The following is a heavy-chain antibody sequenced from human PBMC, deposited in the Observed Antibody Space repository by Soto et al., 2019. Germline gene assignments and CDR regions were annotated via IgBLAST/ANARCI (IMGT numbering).Heavy chain of an antibody. CDR1: GFTFSSYG. V-gene: IGHV3-33*01. D-gene: IGHD3-10*01. CDR3: ARGVVFPRGLFPHRNYYYYGMGV. CDR2: IWYDGSNK. Sequence: QVQLVESGGGVVQPGRSLRLSCAASGFTFSSYGMHWVRQAPGKGLEWVAVIWYDGSNKYYTDSVKGRFTISRDNSKNTLYLQMNSLRAEDTAVYYCARGVVFPRGLFPHRNYYYYGMGVW. J-gene: IGHJ6*01.